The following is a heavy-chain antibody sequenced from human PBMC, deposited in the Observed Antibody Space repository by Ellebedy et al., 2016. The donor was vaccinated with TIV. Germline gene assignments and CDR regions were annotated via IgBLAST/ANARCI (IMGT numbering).Heavy chain of an antibody. CDR3: ARGGYSYAFNWFDP. J-gene: IGHJ5*02. CDR2: ISAYNGNT. V-gene: IGHV1-18*01. D-gene: IGHD5-18*01. CDR1: GYSFSSCG. Sequence: ASVKVSCXASGYSFSSCGISWVRQAPGQGLEWMGWISAYNGNTKYAQNLQGRVTMTTDTSTSTAYMELRSLRSDDTAVYYCARGGYSYAFNWFDPWGQGTLVTVSS.